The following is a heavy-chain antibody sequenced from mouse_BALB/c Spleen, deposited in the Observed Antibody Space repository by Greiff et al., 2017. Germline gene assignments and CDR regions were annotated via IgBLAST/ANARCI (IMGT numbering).Heavy chain of an antibody. Sequence: VKLMESGPGLVQPSQSLSITCTVSGFSLTSYGVHWVRQSPGKGLEWLGVIWSGGSTDYNAAFISRLIISKDNSKSQVFFKMNSLQANDTAIYYCARKPSLATVGMDYWGQGTSVTVSS. J-gene: IGHJ4*01. CDR3: ARKPSLATVGMDY. CDR1: GFSLTSYG. CDR2: IWSGGST. V-gene: IGHV2-2*02. D-gene: IGHD1-1*01.